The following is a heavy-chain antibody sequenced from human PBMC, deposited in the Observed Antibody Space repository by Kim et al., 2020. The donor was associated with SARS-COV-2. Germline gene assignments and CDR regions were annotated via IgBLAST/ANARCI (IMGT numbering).Heavy chain of an antibody. V-gene: IGHV3-15*01. D-gene: IGHD6-13*01. Sequence: GGSLRLSCAASGFTFSSAWMSWVRQAPGKGLEWVGRIKSKAAGGTTDYAAPVKGRFTISRDDSKNTLFLQMNSLETEDTAVYYCTTVAAGPVPWGRGTLVTVSS. J-gene: IGHJ5*02. CDR1: GFTFSSAW. CDR3: TTVAAGPVP. CDR2: IKSKAAGGTT.